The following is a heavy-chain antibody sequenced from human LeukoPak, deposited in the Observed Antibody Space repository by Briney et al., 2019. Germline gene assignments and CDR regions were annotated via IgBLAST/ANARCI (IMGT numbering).Heavy chain of an antibody. CDR1: GYTFTSYG. CDR3: ARDRYCSGGSCYYGISDAFDI. J-gene: IGHJ3*02. D-gene: IGHD2-15*01. CDR2: ISAYNGNT. Sequence: PGESLKVSCKASGYTFTSYGISWVRQAPGQGLEWMGWISAYNGNTNYAQKLQGRVTMTTDTSTSTAYMELRSLRSGDTAVYYCARDRYCSGGSCYYGISDAFDIWGQGTMVTVSS. V-gene: IGHV1-18*01.